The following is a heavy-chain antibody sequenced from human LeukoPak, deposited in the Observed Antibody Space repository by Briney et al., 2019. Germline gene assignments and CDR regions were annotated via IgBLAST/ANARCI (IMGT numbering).Heavy chain of an antibody. Sequence: SETLSLTCTVSGGSISSSNYYWGWSRQPPGKELEGIGTIYYRGSAYYNPSLKSRVTISVDTSKNQFSLKLSSVTAADTAVYYCTRLGRRGYYFDYWGQGTLVTVSS. D-gene: IGHD3-10*01. J-gene: IGHJ4*02. CDR2: IYYRGSA. CDR1: GGSISSSNYY. V-gene: IGHV4-39*01. CDR3: TRLGRRGYYFDY.